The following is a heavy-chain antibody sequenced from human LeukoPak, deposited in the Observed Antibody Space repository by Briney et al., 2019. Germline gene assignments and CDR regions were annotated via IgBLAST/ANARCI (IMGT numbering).Heavy chain of an antibody. V-gene: IGHV3-23*01. J-gene: IGHJ4*02. CDR2: ISFNT. CDR3: VKGHTDYYFTIDS. D-gene: IGHD2/OR15-2a*01. Sequence: PGASLRLSCAASGYSFTAYGMGWVRQAPGKGPEWVAAISFNTHYPDSVKGRFTISRDNSKNTLYLQMNNLRAEDTAVYYCVKGHTDYYFTIDSWGQGTLVTVSS. CDR1: GYSFTAYG.